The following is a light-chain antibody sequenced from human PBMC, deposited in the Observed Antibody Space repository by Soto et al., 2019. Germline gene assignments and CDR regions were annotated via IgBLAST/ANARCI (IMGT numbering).Light chain of an antibody. CDR3: QQLNSFPIP. J-gene: IGKJ3*01. CDR1: QGISSF. V-gene: IGKV1-9*01. CDR2: GAS. Sequence: IQLTQSPSSLSASVGDRVTITCRASQGISSFLAWYQQKPGKAPKLLIYGASTFQSGVPSSLSVSGSGTDFTLTIVSLQPEDFATYYCQQLNSFPIPFGPGTKGDI.